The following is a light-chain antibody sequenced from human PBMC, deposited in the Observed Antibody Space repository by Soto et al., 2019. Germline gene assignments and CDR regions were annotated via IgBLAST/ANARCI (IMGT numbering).Light chain of an antibody. CDR1: SSYGGGYNY. Sequence: QSVPTQPASLSGSSGQSIALSCTGTSSYGGGYNYVSWYQQHPGKAPKLIIYDVTNRPSGVSDRFSGSKSGNTASLTISGLQAEDEADYYCSSFTSSSTYVFGSGTKVTVL. CDR2: DVT. V-gene: IGLV2-14*01. J-gene: IGLJ1*01. CDR3: SSFTSSSTYV.